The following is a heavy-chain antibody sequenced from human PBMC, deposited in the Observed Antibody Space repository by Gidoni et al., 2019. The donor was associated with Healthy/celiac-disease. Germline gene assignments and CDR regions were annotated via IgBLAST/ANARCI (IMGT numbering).Heavy chain of an antibody. V-gene: IGHV3-49*05. Sequence: EVQLVESGGGLVKPGRSLSLSCTASGFTLGDYALSWFRQAPGKGLEWVGFIRSKAYGGTTEYAASVKGRFTISRDDSKSIAYLQMNSLKTEDTAVYYCTRDPTTFIVGATKFDYWGQGTLVTVSS. CDR3: TRDPTTFIVGATKFDY. J-gene: IGHJ4*02. CDR1: GFTLGDYA. D-gene: IGHD1-26*01. CDR2: IRSKAYGGTT.